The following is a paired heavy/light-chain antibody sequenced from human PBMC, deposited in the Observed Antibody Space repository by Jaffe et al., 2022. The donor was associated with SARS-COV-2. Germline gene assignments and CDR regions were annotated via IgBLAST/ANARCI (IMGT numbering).Light chain of an antibody. V-gene: IGKV1-33*01. CDR3: QQYDNLRRLT. CDR1: QDISNY. CDR2: DAS. Sequence: DIQMTQSPSSLSASVGDRVTITCQASQDISNYLNWYQQKPGKAPKLLIYDASNLETGVPSRFSGSGSGTDFTFTISSLQPEDIATYYCQQYDNLRRLTFGGGTKVEIK. J-gene: IGKJ4*01.
Heavy chain of an antibody. CDR1: GFTFSSYW. J-gene: IGHJ4*02. Sequence: EVQLVESGGGLVQPGGSLRLSCAASGFTFSSYWMSWVRQAPGKGLEWVANIKQDGSEKYYVDSVKGRFTISRDNAKNSLYLQMNSLRAEDTAVYYCASQPSEWLLLLHPLNYFDYWGQGTLVTVSS. D-gene: IGHD3-22*01. CDR2: IKQDGSEK. CDR3: ASQPSEWLLLLHPLNYFDY. V-gene: IGHV3-7*01.